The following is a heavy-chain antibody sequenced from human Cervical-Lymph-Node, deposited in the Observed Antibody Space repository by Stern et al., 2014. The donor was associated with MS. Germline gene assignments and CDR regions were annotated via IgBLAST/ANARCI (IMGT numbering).Heavy chain of an antibody. Sequence: VQLVESGAEVTQPGSSVKVSCKASGGTFSSYAINWVRQAPGQGLEWMAGIIPIFGTANYAQKFQGRVTITAGDSTSTAYMELSSLRSEDTAVYYCARPTTVTVGAMDVWGQGTTVTVSS. CDR2: IIPIFGTA. CDR3: ARPTTVTVGAMDV. D-gene: IGHD4-17*01. CDR1: GGTFSSYA. J-gene: IGHJ6*02. V-gene: IGHV1-69*01.